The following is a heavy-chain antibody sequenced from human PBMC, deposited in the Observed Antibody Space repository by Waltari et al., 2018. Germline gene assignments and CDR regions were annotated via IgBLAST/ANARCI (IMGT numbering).Heavy chain of an antibody. CDR3: ARDRYQITMVRGVISAFDY. CDR1: GGTFSSYA. V-gene: IGHV1-69*05. J-gene: IGHJ4*02. Sequence: QVQLVQSGAEVKKPGSSVKVSCKASGGTFSSYAISRVRPAPGQGLEWMGGIIPIFGTANYAQKFQGRVTITTDESTSTAYMELSSLRSEDTAVYYCARDRYQITMVRGVISAFDYWGQGTLVTVSS. CDR2: IIPIFGTA. D-gene: IGHD3-10*01.